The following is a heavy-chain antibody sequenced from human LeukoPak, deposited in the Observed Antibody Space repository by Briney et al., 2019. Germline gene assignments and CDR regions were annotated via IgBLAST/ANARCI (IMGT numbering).Heavy chain of an antibody. Sequence: GGSLRLSCAASGFTFSTYAMHWVRQAPGKGLEYVSAISSNGGATYYANSVKGRFTISRDNSKNTLYLQMGSLRAEDMAVYYCAREGAAAGIDYWGQGTLVTVSS. V-gene: IGHV3-64*01. J-gene: IGHJ4*02. CDR3: AREGAAAGIDY. CDR1: GFTFSTYA. CDR2: ISSNGGAT. D-gene: IGHD6-13*01.